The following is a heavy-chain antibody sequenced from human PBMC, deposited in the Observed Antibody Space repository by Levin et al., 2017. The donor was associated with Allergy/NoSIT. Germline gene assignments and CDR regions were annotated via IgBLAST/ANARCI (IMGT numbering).Heavy chain of an antibody. CDR1: GFTFSSYG. J-gene: IGHJ6*02. Sequence: GESLKISCAASGFTFSSYGMSWVRQAPGKGLEWVSGISGSGGSTYYADSVKGRFTISRDKSKNTPDLQMNSLRAEDTAVYYCARRALGRGYSSMDVWGQGTTVTVSS. D-gene: IGHD5-18*01. CDR2: ISGSGGST. CDR3: ARRALGRGYSSMDV. V-gene: IGHV3-23*01.